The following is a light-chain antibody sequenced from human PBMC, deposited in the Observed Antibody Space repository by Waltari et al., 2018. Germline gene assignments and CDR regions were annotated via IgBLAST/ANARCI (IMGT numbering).Light chain of an antibody. CDR3: QQATSFPPT. CDR2: SVS. Sequence: DIQMTQSPSSVSASVGDRVTITCRASQDITGWLAWYQQKPGKGPKMLIYSVSTLQIGVPTRFSGSGSGTKFTLTIASLQSEDSGTYYCQQATSFPPTFGGGTKVE. J-gene: IGKJ4*01. V-gene: IGKV1-12*01. CDR1: QDITGW.